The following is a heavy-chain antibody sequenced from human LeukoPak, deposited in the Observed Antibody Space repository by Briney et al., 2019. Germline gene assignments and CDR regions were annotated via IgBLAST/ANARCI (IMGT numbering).Heavy chain of an antibody. V-gene: IGHV3-30*02. D-gene: IGHD1-26*01. Sequence: PGGSLRLSCAASGFTFSSYGMHWVRQAPGKGLEWVAFIRYDGSNKYYADSVKGRFTISRDNSKNTLYLQMNSLRAEDTAVYYCAKDQLSRARWELLQYYFDYWGQGTLVTVSS. CDR2: IRYDGSNK. CDR3: AKDQLSRARWELLQYYFDY. J-gene: IGHJ4*02. CDR1: GFTFSSYG.